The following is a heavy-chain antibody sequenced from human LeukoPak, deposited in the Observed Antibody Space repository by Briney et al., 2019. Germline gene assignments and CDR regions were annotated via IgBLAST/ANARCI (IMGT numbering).Heavy chain of an antibody. D-gene: IGHD3-22*01. Sequence: PGGSLRLSCAASGFTFSSYWMSWVRQAPGKGLKWVANIKQDGSEKYYVDSVKGRFTISRDNAKNSLYLQMNSLRAEDTAVYYCAREGYYDSSGSFDYWGQGTLVTVSS. CDR3: AREGYYDSSGSFDY. CDR2: IKQDGSEK. V-gene: IGHV3-7*01. J-gene: IGHJ4*02. CDR1: GFTFSSYW.